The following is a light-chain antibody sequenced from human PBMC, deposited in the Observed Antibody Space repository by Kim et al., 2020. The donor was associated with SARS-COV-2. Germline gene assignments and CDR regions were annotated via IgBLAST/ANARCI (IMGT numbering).Light chain of an antibody. Sequence: VGQTVRITCQGDSLRSYYASWYQQKPGQAPVLVIYGKNNRPSGIPDRFSGSSSGNTASLTITGAQAEDEADYYCNSRDSSGNFVVFGGGTQLTVL. CDR3: NSRDSSGNFVV. V-gene: IGLV3-19*01. CDR2: GKN. CDR1: SLRSYY. J-gene: IGLJ2*01.